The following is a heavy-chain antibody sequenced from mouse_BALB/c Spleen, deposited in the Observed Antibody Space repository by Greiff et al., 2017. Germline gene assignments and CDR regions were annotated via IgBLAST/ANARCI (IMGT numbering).Heavy chain of an antibody. CDR2: INPSNGRT. D-gene: IGHD2-2*01. V-gene: IGHV1S81*02. J-gene: IGHJ3*01. Sequence: VQLQQPGAELVKPGASVKLSCKASGYTFTSYWMHWVKQRPGQGLEWIGEINPSNGRTNYNEKFKSKATLTVDKSSSTAYMQLSSLTSEDSAVYYCARKRGVYYGYDGGFAYWGQGTLVTVSA. CDR1: GYTFTSYW. CDR3: ARKRGVYYGYDGGFAY.